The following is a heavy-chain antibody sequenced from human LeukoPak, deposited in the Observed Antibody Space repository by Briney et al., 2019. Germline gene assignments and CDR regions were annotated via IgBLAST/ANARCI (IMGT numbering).Heavy chain of an antibody. CDR3: ARTDGQGSSGWYHYYYYYMDV. CDR1: GFTFSSYE. D-gene: IGHD6-19*01. CDR2: ISSSGSTI. Sequence: PGGSLRLSCAASGFTFSSYEMNWVRQAPGKGLEWVSYISSSGSTIYYADSVKGRFTISRDNAKNSLYLQMNSLRAEDTAVYYCARTDGQGSSGWYHYYYYYMDVWGKGTTVTVSS. J-gene: IGHJ6*03. V-gene: IGHV3-48*03.